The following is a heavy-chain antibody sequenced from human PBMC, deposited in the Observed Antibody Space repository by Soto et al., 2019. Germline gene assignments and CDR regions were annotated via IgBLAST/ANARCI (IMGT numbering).Heavy chain of an antibody. J-gene: IGHJ6*02. CDR3: ARHADRFTMVGLGMDV. CDR2: IDPSDSYT. Sequence: PGESLKISCKGSGYSFTSYWISWVRQMPGKGLEWMGRIDPSDSYTNYSPSFQGHVTISADKSISTAYLQWSSLKASDTAMYYCARHADRFTMVGLGMDVWGQGTTVTVSS. V-gene: IGHV5-10-1*01. CDR1: GYSFTSYW. D-gene: IGHD3-10*02.